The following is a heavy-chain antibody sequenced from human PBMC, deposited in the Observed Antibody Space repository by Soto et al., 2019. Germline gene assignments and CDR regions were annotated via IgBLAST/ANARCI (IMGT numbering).Heavy chain of an antibody. J-gene: IGHJ6*02. CDR3: ARVAAAGIYYYYYGIDG. V-gene: IGHV5-51*01. Sequence: PGESLKISCKGSGYSFTSYWIGWVRQMPGKGLEWMGIIYPGDSDTRYSPSFQGQVTISADKSISTAYLQWSSLKASDTAMYYCARVAAAGIYYYYYGIDGWGQGTTVTFSS. CDR2: IYPGDSDT. D-gene: IGHD6-13*01. CDR1: GYSFTSYW.